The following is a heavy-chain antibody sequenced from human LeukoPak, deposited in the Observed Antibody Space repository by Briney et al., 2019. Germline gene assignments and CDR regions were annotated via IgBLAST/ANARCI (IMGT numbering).Heavy chain of an antibody. J-gene: IGHJ4*02. CDR1: GGSISSYY. Sequence: PSETLSLTCTVSGGSISSYYWSWIRQPPGKGLEWIGYIYYSGRTNYNPSLKSRVTISVDTSKNQFSLKLSSVTAADTAVYYCARDYSGDYDSSDYLYYLDYWGQGILVTVSS. V-gene: IGHV4-59*01. CDR2: IYYSGRT. CDR3: ARDYSGDYDSSDYLYYLDY. D-gene: IGHD3-22*01.